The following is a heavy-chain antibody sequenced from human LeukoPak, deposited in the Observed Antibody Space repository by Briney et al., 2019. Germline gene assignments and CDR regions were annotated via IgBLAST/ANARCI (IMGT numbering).Heavy chain of an antibody. CDR3: ARGRYYDSSPTY. J-gene: IGHJ4*02. CDR1: GGSFSGYY. D-gene: IGHD3-22*01. Sequence: SETLSLTCAVYGGSFSGYYWSWIRQPPGKGLEWMGEINHSGSTNYNPSLKSRVTISVDTSKNQFSLKLSSVTAADTAVYYCARGRYYDSSPTYWGQGTLVTVSS. CDR2: INHSGST. V-gene: IGHV4-34*01.